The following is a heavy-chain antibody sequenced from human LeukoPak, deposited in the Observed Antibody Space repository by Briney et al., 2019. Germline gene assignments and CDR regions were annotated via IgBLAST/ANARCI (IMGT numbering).Heavy chain of an antibody. CDR3: AKGVSSGWYRYFDY. CDR1: GFTFSSYS. V-gene: IGHV3-21*04. J-gene: IGHJ4*02. Sequence: KSGGSLRLSCAASGFTFSSYSMNWVRQAPGKGLEWVSSISSSSSYIYYADSVKGRFTISRDNAKNSLYLQMNSLRAEDTALYYCAKGVSSGWYRYFDYWGQGTLVTVSS. D-gene: IGHD6-19*01. CDR2: ISSSSSYI.